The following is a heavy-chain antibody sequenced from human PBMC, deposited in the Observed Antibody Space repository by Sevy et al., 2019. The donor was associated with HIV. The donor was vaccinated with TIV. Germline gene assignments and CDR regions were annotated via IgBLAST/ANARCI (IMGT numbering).Heavy chain of an antibody. D-gene: IGHD3-22*01. Sequence: SETLSLTCTVSGTSISVYFWSWIRQAPGKGLKWIGYIHDSGNTNYNPSLKGRVTMSVNTSKNQFSLKLTSVTAADTAVYFCARDHFYDSSGYWNDALDIWGQGTTVTVSS. J-gene: IGHJ3*02. CDR3: ARDHFYDSSGYWNDALDI. CDR1: GTSISVYF. V-gene: IGHV4-59*01. CDR2: IHDSGNT.